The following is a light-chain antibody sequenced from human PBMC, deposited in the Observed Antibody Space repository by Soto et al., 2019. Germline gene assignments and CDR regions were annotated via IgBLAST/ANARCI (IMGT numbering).Light chain of an antibody. CDR1: QSVSSY. CDR3: LQRSTWYT. V-gene: IGKV3-11*01. CDR2: DVS. Sequence: EIVLTQSPATLSLSPGERATLSCRASQSVSSYLAWYQQKPGQAPRLVIYDVSSRATGVPPRFSGSGSGTDFTPTISSLEPEDFAFYYCLQRSTWYTFGQGTKLEIK. J-gene: IGKJ2*01.